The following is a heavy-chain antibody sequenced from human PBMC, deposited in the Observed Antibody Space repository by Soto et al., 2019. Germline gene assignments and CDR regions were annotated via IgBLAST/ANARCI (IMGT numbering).Heavy chain of an antibody. CDR3: ARDISSSFSTYYYCGMDV. V-gene: IGHV3-30-3*01. CDR1: GFTFSSYA. CDR2: ISYDGSNK. D-gene: IGHD6-6*01. Sequence: QVQLVESGGGVVQPGRSLRLSCAASGFTFSSYAMHWVRQAPGKGLEWVAVISYDGSNKYYADSVKGRFTISRDNSKNTLYLQMNSLRAEDTAVYYCARDISSSFSTYYYCGMDVWGQGTTVTVSS. J-gene: IGHJ6*02.